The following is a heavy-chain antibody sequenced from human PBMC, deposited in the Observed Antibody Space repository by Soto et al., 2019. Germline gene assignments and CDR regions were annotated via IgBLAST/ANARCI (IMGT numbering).Heavy chain of an antibody. CDR3: AGPNPQRGSGSLFDY. J-gene: IGHJ4*02. V-gene: IGHV1-69*02. D-gene: IGHD2-8*01. Sequence: QVQLVQSGAEVKKPGSSVKVSCKASGGTFSSYTISWVRQAPGQGLEWMGRIIPILGIANYAQKFQGRVTITEDKSTSTAYMELSSLRSEDTAVYYCAGPNPQRGSGSLFDYWGQGTLVTVSS. CDR1: GGTFSSYT. CDR2: IIPILGIA.